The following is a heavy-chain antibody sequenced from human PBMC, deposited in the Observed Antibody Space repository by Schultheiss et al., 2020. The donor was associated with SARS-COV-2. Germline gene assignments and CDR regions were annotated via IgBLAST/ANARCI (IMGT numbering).Heavy chain of an antibody. J-gene: IGHJ6*02. V-gene: IGHV3-21*01. Sequence: GGSLRLSCAASGFTFSSYGMHWVRQAPGKGLEWVSSISSSSSYIYYADSVKGRFTISRDNAKNSLYLQMNSLRAEDTAVYYCARGGEQWHYGMDVWGQGTTVTVSS. CDR1: GFTFSSYG. D-gene: IGHD6-19*01. CDR3: ARGGEQWHYGMDV. CDR2: ISSSSSYI.